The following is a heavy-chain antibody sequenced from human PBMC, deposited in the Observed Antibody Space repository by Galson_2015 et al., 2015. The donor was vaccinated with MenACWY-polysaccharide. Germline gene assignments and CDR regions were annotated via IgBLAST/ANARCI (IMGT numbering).Heavy chain of an antibody. D-gene: IGHD2-15*01. CDR3: TKAGAKYCRGSSCYFNWFDP. V-gene: IGHV3-74*01. Sequence: SLRLSCAASGFSFSTYWMRWVRHAPGKGLVWVSRIYADGSATDYADSVRGRFTISRDNAKNTLYLEMNSLRAEDTAVYYCTKAGAKYCRGSSCYFNWFDPWGQGTLVTVSS. CDR2: IYADGSAT. J-gene: IGHJ5*02. CDR1: GFSFSTYW.